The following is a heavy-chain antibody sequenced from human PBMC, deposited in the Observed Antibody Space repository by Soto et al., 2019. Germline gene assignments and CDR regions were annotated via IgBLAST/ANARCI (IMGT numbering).Heavy chain of an antibody. CDR1: GFSLSTSGVG. CDR2: IYWDDDK. V-gene: IGHV2-5*02. CDR3: AYVNSYDHMGGSYRGGDYFQH. D-gene: IGHD3-16*02. Sequence: QITLKESGPTLVKPTQTLTLTCTFSGFSLSTSGVGVRWIRQPPGKALEWLALIYWDDDKRYSPSLKSRLTINKDTSKNQGVLTMTNMDSVDTASDYCAYVNSYDHMGGSYRGGDYFQHWGQGTLVTVS. J-gene: IGHJ1*01.